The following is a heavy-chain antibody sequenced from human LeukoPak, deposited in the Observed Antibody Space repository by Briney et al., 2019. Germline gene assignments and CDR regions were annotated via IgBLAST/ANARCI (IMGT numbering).Heavy chain of an antibody. CDR2: IYWNDDN. CDR1: GFSLSTSGVG. J-gene: IGHJ4*02. V-gene: IGHV2-5*01. CDR3: AHYGDYRFMYYFDY. D-gene: IGHD4-17*01. Sequence: ESGPTLVKPTQTLTLTCTFSGFSLSTSGVGVGWIRQSPGKALEWLALIYWNDDNRYSPSLKSRLTITKGTSKNQVVLTMTNMDPVDTATYYCAHYGDYRFMYYFDYWGQGTLVTVSS.